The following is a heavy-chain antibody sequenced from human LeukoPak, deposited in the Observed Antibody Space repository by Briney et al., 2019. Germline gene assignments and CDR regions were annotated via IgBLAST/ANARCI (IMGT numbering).Heavy chain of an antibody. D-gene: IGHD2-21*02. CDR1: GLTFSSHW. V-gene: IGHV3-21*01. CDR2: ISSSSSYI. CDR3: ARVSYCGGDCYRYFDY. J-gene: IGHJ4*02. Sequence: GGSLRLSCAASGLTFSSHWMHWVRQAPGKGLEWVSSISSSSSYIYYADSVKGRFTISRDNAKNSLYLQMNSLRAEDTAVYYCARVSYCGGDCYRYFDYWGQGTLVTVSS.